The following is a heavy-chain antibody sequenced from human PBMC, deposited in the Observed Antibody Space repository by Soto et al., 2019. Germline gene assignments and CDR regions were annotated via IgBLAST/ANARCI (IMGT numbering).Heavy chain of an antibody. D-gene: IGHD6-13*01. J-gene: IGHJ5*02. V-gene: IGHV1-3*01. Sequence: WASVKVSCKASGYTFTSYAMHWVRQAPGQRLEWMGWINAGNGNTKYSQKFQGRVTITRDTSASTAYMELSSLRSEDTAVYYCARSSDGSSWYVNWFDPWGQGTLVTVSS. CDR3: ARSSDGSSWYVNWFDP. CDR1: GYTFTSYA. CDR2: INAGNGNT.